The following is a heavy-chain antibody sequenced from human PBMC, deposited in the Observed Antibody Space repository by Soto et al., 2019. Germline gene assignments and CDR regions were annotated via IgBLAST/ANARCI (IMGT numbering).Heavy chain of an antibody. CDR2: IYYSGST. J-gene: IGHJ5*02. V-gene: IGHV4-59*01. CDR3: ARETQGRMVYGDNWFDP. Sequence: SETLSLTCTVSGGSISSYYWSWIRQPPGKGLEWIGYIYYSGSTNYNPSLKSRVTISVDTSKNQFSLKLSSVTAADTAVYYCARETQGRMVYGDNWFDPWGQGTLVTVS. CDR1: GGSISSYY. D-gene: IGHD2-8*01.